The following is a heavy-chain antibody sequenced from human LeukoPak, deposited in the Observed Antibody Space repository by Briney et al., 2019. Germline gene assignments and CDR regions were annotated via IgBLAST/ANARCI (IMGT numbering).Heavy chain of an antibody. D-gene: IGHD5-18*01. CDR1: GFTFDDYA. CDR3: ARVVSYGAFDI. CDR2: ISWNSGSI. V-gene: IGHV3-9*01. J-gene: IGHJ3*02. Sequence: GGSLRLSCAASGFTFDDYAMHWVRQAPGKGLEWVSGISWNSGSIGYADSVKGRFTISRDNAKNSLYLQMNSLRAGDTALYYCARVVSYGAFDIWGQGTMVTVSS.